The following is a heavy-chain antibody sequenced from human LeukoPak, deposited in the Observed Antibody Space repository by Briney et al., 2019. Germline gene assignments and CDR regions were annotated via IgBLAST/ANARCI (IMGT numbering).Heavy chain of an antibody. D-gene: IGHD3-22*01. CDR1: GFTFSSYS. J-gene: IGHJ3*02. Sequence: AGGSLGLSCAASGFTFSSYSMNWVRQAPGKGLEWVSSISSSSSYIYYADSVKGRFTISRDNAKNSLYLQMNSLRAEDTAVYYCARDQHYYDSSGYFFSGAFDIWGQGTMVTVSS. CDR2: ISSSSSYI. V-gene: IGHV3-21*01. CDR3: ARDQHYYDSSGYFFSGAFDI.